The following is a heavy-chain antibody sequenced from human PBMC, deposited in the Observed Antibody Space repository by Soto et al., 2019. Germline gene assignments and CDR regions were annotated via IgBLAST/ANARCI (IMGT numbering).Heavy chain of an antibody. CDR3: ASHLGATRAPFDF. V-gene: IGHV4-4*02. CDR1: GASISSDHW. J-gene: IGHJ4*02. D-gene: IGHD1-26*01. CDR2: IYHSGST. Sequence: QVQLQESGPGLVKPSGPLSLTCAFSGASISSDHWWNLFRQPPGQGLEWIGEIYHSGSTNYNPSLQSRVTVSIDKSKNQFSLSLSSVTAADTAIYYCASHLGATRAPFDFWGQGILVTVSS.